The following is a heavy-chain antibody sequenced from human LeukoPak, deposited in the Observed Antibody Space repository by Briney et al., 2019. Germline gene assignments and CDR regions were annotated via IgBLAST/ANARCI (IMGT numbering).Heavy chain of an antibody. CDR3: AKTSGSPLDY. CDR1: GFTFSTYT. Sequence: GGSLRLSCAASGFTFSTYTMAWVRQAPGGGLEWVSGISDNGGRTYYADSVKGRFAISRDNSKNTLYLQMNSLRAEDTAVYYCAKTSGSPLDYWGQGTLVTVSS. J-gene: IGHJ4*02. V-gene: IGHV3-23*01. CDR2: ISDNGGRT. D-gene: IGHD1-26*01.